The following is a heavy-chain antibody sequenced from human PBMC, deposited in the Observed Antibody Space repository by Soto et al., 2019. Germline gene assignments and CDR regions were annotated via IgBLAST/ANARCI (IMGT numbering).Heavy chain of an antibody. CDR1: GFTFSSYS. V-gene: IGHV3-21*01. Sequence: EVQLVESGGGLVQPGGSLRLSCAASGFTFSSYSMNWVRQAPGKGLEWVSSISSSSSYIYYADSVKGRFTISRDNAKNSLYLQMNSLRAEDTAVYYCARGPHYYDSSGYQTMDVWGQGTTVTVSS. CDR3: ARGPHYYDSSGYQTMDV. D-gene: IGHD3-22*01. J-gene: IGHJ6*02. CDR2: ISSSSSYI.